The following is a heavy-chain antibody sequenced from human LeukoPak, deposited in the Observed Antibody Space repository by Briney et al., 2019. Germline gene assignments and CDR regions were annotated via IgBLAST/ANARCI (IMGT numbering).Heavy chain of an antibody. CDR2: IYTSGST. V-gene: IGHV4-4*07. J-gene: IGHJ4*02. D-gene: IGHD3-22*01. CDR3: ARDLTDYYELDY. CDR1: GGSISSYY. Sequence: SETLSLTCTVSGGSISSYYWNWIRQPAGKGLEWIGRIYTSGSTNYNPSLKGRVTMSVDTSKNQFSLNLISVTAADTAVYYCARDLTDYYELDYWGQGTLVTVSS.